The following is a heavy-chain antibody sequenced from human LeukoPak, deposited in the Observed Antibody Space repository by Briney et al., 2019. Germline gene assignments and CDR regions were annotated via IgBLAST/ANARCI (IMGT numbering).Heavy chain of an antibody. CDR2: IISSSSYI. V-gene: IGHV3-21*01. J-gene: IGHJ6*02. Sequence: GGSLRLSCAASGFTFSSYSMNWVRQAPGKGLEWVSSIISSSSYIYYADSVKGRFTISRDNAKNSLYLQMNSLRAEDTTVYYCARDPSSSWYPYYYGMDVWGQGTTVTVSS. CDR3: ARDPSSSWYPYYYGMDV. D-gene: IGHD6-13*01. CDR1: GFTFSSYS.